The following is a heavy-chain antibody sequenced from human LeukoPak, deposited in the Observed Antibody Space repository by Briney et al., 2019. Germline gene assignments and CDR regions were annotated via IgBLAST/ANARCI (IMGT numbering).Heavy chain of an antibody. D-gene: IGHD6-6*01. CDR3: ARRPDGTSHFDY. V-gene: IGHV4-59*08. J-gene: IGHJ4*02. CDR2: VYYSGST. CDR1: GGSIRSYF. Sequence: SETLSLTCTVSGGSIRSYFWSWIRQPPGKGLEWIGYVYYSGSTNYNPSLKSRVTISVDTSKKQFSLKLSTVTAADTPVYYCARRPDGTSHFDYWGQGTLVTVSS.